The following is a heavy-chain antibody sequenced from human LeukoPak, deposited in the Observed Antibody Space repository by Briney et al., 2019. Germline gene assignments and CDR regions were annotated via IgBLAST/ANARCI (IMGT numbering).Heavy chain of an antibody. V-gene: IGHV3-48*04. D-gene: IGHD3-9*01. Sequence: GGSLRLSCAASGFTFSSYSMNWVRQAPGKGLEWVSYISSSSSTIYYADSVKGRFTISRDNAKNSLYLQMNRLRAEDTAVYYCVRAPVLRYFDWSTPFDYWGQGTLVTVSS. J-gene: IGHJ4*02. CDR3: VRAPVLRYFDWSTPFDY. CDR2: ISSSSSTI. CDR1: GFTFSSYS.